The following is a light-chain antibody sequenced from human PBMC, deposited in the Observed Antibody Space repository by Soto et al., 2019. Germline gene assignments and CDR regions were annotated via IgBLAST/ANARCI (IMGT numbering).Light chain of an antibody. CDR2: GAF. Sequence: EIALTQSPGTLSLSPGERATLSCRASQTVNSSYLAWYQQKPGQAPRLLIYGAFTRASGIPGRFSGSASGTGFTRTLSRLEPDDFAVSYCQQYGPSPMYTFGQGTNRESK. V-gene: IGKV3-20*01. CDR1: QTVNSSY. J-gene: IGKJ2*01. CDR3: QQYGPSPMYT.